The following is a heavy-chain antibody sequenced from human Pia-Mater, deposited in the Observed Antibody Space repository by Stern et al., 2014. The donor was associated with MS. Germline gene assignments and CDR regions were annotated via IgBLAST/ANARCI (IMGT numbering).Heavy chain of an antibody. CDR2: ISYDGSNK. CDR1: GFTFSSYG. CDR3: AKDTSPREYFYYGMDV. V-gene: IGHV3-30*18. J-gene: IGHJ6*02. Sequence: VQLVQSGGGVVQPGRSLRLSCAASGFTFSSYGLPWVRQAPGKGLEWVAVISYDGSNKDYGYSVKGRFTISRDNSKNTVYLQINSLRAEDTAVYYCAKDTSPREYFYYGMDVWGQGTTVTVSS. D-gene: IGHD3-16*01.